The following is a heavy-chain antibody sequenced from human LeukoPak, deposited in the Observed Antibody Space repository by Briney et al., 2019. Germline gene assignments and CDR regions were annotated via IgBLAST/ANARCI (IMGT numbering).Heavy chain of an antibody. CDR1: GYCFTRYW. Sequence: PGESLKISCQGSGYCFTRYWIGWVRQMPGKGLEWMGIIYPGDSDTRYSPSFQGQVTISADKSISTGYLQWSSLKASDTAMYYCARHRAPYYDYVWGSYHQNWFDPWGQGTLVTVSS. D-gene: IGHD3-16*02. V-gene: IGHV5-51*01. CDR2: IYPGDSDT. J-gene: IGHJ5*02. CDR3: ARHRAPYYDYVWGSYHQNWFDP.